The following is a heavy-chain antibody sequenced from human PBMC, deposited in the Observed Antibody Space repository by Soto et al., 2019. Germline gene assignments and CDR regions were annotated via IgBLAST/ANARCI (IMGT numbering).Heavy chain of an antibody. D-gene: IGHD1-26*01. J-gene: IGHJ6*02. CDR2: ISYDGSNK. Sequence: QPGGSLRLSCAASGFTFSSYGMHWVRQAPGKGLEWVAVISYDGSNKYYADSVKGRFTISRDNSKNTLYLQMNSLRAEDTAVYYCAKEGGQWELRGMDVWGQGTMVTVSS. CDR3: AKEGGQWELRGMDV. CDR1: GFTFSSYG. V-gene: IGHV3-30*18.